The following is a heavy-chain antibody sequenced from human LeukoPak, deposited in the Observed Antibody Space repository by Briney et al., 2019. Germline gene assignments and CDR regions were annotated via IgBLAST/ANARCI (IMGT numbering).Heavy chain of an antibody. CDR2: IYTSRST. Sequence: SETLSLTCTVSGGSISSGSYYWRWLRQPAGKGLEWFGRIYTSRSTNYNPSLKTRVTLSVDTSKNQLSLKLSAVTAADTAVYYCASLVGDLDAFDVWGQGTMVTVSS. CDR3: ASLVGDLDAFDV. V-gene: IGHV4-61*02. J-gene: IGHJ3*01. CDR1: GGSISSGSYY. D-gene: IGHD1-26*01.